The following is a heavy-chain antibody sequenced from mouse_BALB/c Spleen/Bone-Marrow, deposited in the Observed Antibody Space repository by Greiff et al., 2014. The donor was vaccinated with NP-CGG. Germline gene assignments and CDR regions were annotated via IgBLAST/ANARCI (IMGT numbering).Heavy chain of an antibody. V-gene: IGHV1-69*02. J-gene: IGHJ3*01. Sequence: QVQLQQSGTDLVRPGASVKLSCKASGYTFTSYWINWVKQRPGQGLEWIGNIYPSDSYTNYNQKFKDKATLTVDKSSSTAYMHLSSPTSEDSAVYYCTSDDGGFAYWGQGTLVTVSA. CDR1: GYTFTSYW. CDR3: TSDDGGFAY. D-gene: IGHD1-1*02. CDR2: IYPSDSYT.